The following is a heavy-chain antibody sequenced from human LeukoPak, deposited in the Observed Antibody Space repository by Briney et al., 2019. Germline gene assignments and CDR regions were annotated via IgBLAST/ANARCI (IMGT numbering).Heavy chain of an antibody. CDR1: GFTFSSYA. V-gene: IGHV3-23*01. Sequence: GGSLRLSCAASGFTFSSYAMSWVRQAPGKGLEWVSAISGSGGSTYYADSVKGRFTISRDNSKNTLYLQMNSLRAEDTAVYYCAKPTPGGYSYGRGAFDIWGQGTMVTVSS. CDR3: AKPTPGGYSYGRGAFDI. D-gene: IGHD5-18*01. CDR2: ISGSGGST. J-gene: IGHJ3*02.